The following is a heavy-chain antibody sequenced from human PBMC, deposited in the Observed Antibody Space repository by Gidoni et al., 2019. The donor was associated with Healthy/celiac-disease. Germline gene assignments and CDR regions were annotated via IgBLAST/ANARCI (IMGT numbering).Heavy chain of an antibody. V-gene: IGHV3-43*01. D-gene: IGHD2-2*01. CDR2: ISWDGGST. J-gene: IGHJ5*02. CDR3: AKDIARRGVPAESWFDP. Sequence: EVQLVESGGVVVQPGGSLRLSCAASGFTFDAYTMHWVRQAPGKGLEWVSLISWDGGSTYYADSVKGRFTISRDNSKNSLYLQMNSLRTEDTALYYCAKDIARRGVPAESWFDPWGQGTLVTVSS. CDR1: GFTFDAYT.